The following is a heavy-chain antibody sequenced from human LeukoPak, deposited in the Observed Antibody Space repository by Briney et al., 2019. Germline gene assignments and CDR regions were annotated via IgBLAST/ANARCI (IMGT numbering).Heavy chain of an antibody. CDR1: GGSISSYY. Sequence: PSETLSLTCTVSGGSISSYYWSWIRQPPGKGLEWIGYIYYSGSTNYNPSLKSRVTISVDTSKKQFSLKLSSVTAADTAVYYCAREKRTMVRGVIINNWFDPWGQGTLVTVSS. J-gene: IGHJ5*02. CDR2: IYYSGST. V-gene: IGHV4-59*12. D-gene: IGHD3-10*01. CDR3: AREKRTMVRGVIINNWFDP.